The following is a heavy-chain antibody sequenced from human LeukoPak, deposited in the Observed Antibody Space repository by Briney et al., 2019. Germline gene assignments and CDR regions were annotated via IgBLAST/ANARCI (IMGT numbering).Heavy chain of an antibody. CDR3: ARSYYYDSSGYPWNY. CDR2: IYHSGST. CDR1: GGSISSSNW. D-gene: IGHD3-22*01. J-gene: IGHJ4*02. V-gene: IGHV4-4*02. Sequence: SETLSLTCAVSGGSISSSNWWSWVRQPPGKGLEWIGEIYHSGSTNYNPSLKSRVTISVDTSKNQFSLKLGSVTAADTAVYYCARSYYYDSSGYPWNYWGQGTLVTVSS.